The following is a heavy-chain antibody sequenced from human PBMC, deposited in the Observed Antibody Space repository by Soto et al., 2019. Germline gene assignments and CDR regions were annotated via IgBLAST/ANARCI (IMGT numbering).Heavy chain of an antibody. V-gene: IGHV1-69*01. Sequence: NVSFKASGDSXTVDAIGLVRKTPGQGLEWMGGIIPIFGTANYAQKFQGRVTITADESTSTAYMELSILRSEDTAVYYCARVVRDYYDSSGYSSGKNWFDPSGQGILGTV. D-gene: IGHD3-22*01. CDR1: GDSXTVDA. CDR2: IIPIFGTA. J-gene: IGHJ5*02. CDR3: ARVVRDYYDSSGYSSGKNWFDP.